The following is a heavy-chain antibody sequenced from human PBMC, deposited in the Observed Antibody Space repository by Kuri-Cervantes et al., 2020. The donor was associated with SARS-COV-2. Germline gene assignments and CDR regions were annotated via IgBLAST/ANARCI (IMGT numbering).Heavy chain of an antibody. J-gene: IGHJ4*02. Sequence: GSLRLSCAVSGGSFSGYFWTWIRQPPGKGLEWIGEINHGGSTKYNPSLKSRVTISVDTSKNQFSLKLSSVTAADTAVYYCARGRGATDYWGQGTLVTVSS. CDR2: INHGGST. V-gene: IGHV4-34*01. D-gene: IGHD1-26*01. CDR3: ARGRGATDY. CDR1: GGSFSGYF.